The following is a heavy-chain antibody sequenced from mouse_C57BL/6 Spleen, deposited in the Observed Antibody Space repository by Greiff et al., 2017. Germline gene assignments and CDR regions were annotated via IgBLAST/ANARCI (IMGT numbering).Heavy chain of an antibody. CDR3: AKSYYRDFDV. Sequence: VMLVESGPGLVAPSQCLSITCTVSGFSLTSYGVRWVRQPPGKGLEWLGVLWGDGSTTYHSALISRLSSSKDNSKSHVFIKLNSLQTDDTATYDCAKSYYRDFDVWGTGTTVTVSS. CDR1: GFSLTSYG. J-gene: IGHJ1*03. CDR2: LWGDGST. V-gene: IGHV2-3*01. D-gene: IGHD2-14*01.